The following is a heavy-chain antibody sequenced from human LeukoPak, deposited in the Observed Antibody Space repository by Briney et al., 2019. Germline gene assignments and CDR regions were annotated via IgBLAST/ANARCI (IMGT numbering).Heavy chain of an antibody. CDR2: SSWNSGSI. J-gene: IGHJ6*02. V-gene: IGHV3-9*01. D-gene: IGHD1-20*01. CDR1: GFTFDDYA. CDR3: ANSITVCFYGMDV. Sequence: GRSLRLSCAASGFTFDDYAMNWVRQAPGKGREWVSGSSWNSGSIGYADSVKGRFTISRDNAKNSLYLQMNRLRAEDPALHSCANSITVCFYGMDVWGQGTTVTVSS.